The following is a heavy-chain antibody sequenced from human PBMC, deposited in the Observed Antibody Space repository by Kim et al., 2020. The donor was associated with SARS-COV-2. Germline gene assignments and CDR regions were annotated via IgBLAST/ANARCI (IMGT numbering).Heavy chain of an antibody. V-gene: IGHV4-4*02. D-gene: IGHD3-22*01. CDR1: GGSISSSNW. J-gene: IGHJ6*02. Sequence: SETLSLTCAVSGGSISSSNWWSWVRQPPGKGLEWIGEIYHSGSTNYNPSLKSRVTISVDKSKNQFSLKLSSVTAADTAVYYCARESRDYYDSSGYYRISYYYGMDVWGQGTTVTVSS. CDR2: IYHSGST. CDR3: ARESRDYYDSSGYYRISYYYGMDV.